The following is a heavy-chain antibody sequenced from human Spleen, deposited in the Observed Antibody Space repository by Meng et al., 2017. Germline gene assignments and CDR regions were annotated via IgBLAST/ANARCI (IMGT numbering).Heavy chain of an antibody. CDR1: GYSISSGHY. V-gene: IGHV4-38-2*01. J-gene: IGHJ4*02. Sequence: SETLSLTCAVSGYSISSGHYWGWIRQPPGKGLEWIGSINYSGSTYHNPSLKSRVTISVDTSKNQFSLKLSSVTAADTAVYYCARIAYDLWNDYYNFDYWGQGTLVTVSS. CDR2: INYSGST. CDR3: ARIAYDLWNDYYNFDY. D-gene: IGHD3-3*01.